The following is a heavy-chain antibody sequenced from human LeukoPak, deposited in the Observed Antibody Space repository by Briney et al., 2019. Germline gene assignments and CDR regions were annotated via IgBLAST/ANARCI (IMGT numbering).Heavy chain of an antibody. D-gene: IGHD4-11*01. Sequence: SETLSLTCTVSGGSISSHYWSWIRQPPGKGLEWIGYIYYSGSTNYNPSLKSRVTISVDTSKNQFSLKLSSVTAADTAVYYCARGPDSNHGPPFYWGQGTLVTVSS. CDR1: GGSISSHY. J-gene: IGHJ4*02. V-gene: IGHV4-59*11. CDR3: ARGPDSNHGPPFY. CDR2: IYYSGST.